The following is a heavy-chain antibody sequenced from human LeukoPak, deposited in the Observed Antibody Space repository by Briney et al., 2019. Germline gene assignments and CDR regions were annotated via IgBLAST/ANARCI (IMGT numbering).Heavy chain of an antibody. CDR1: DFTFDFYW. CDR3: ARELSRTGAFDY. J-gene: IGHJ4*02. V-gene: IGHV3-7*03. Sequence: GGSLRLFCVASDFTFDFYWMTWVRQAPGKGLEWVANINEAGVEKYHVDSVKGRFTIFRDNAKNSLYLQMNNLRAEDTAVYYCARELSRTGAFDYWGQGTLVTVSS. D-gene: IGHD3-10*01. CDR2: INEAGVEK.